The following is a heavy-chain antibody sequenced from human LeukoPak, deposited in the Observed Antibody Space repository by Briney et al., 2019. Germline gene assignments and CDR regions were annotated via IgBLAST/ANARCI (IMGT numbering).Heavy chain of an antibody. CDR2: INHSGST. CDR3: ARSGIWQQLVPLAPMDV. Sequence: SETLSLTCAVYGGSFSGYYWSWIRQPPGKGLEWIGEINHSGSTNYNPSLKSRVAISVDTSKNQFSLKLSSVTAADTAVYYCARSGIWQQLVPLAPMDVWGKGTTVTVSS. CDR1: GGSFSGYY. V-gene: IGHV4-34*01. D-gene: IGHD6-13*01. J-gene: IGHJ6*03.